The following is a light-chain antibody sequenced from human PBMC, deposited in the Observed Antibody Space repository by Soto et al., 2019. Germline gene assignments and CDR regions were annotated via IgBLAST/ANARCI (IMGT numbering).Light chain of an antibody. V-gene: IGKV1-39*01. CDR3: QQSYSTPFT. J-gene: IGKJ4*01. Sequence: DIQMTQSPSSLSASVGDRVTITCRASQSFSSYLNWYQQKPGQAPELLIYAASSLQSGVPSRFSGSGSGTDFTLTISSLQPEDFATYYCQQSYSTPFTFGGGTKVEIK. CDR1: QSFSSY. CDR2: AAS.